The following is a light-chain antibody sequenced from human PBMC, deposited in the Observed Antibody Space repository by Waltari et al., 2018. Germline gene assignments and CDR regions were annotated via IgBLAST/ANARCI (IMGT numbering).Light chain of an antibody. CDR2: DSS. V-gene: IGKV3-11*01. J-gene: IGKJ4*01. Sequence: EIVLTQSPATLSLSPGERATLSCSASQSVSFYLAWYQQKPGQAPSLLIYDSSNRATGIPARFSGSASGTDFTLTISRLEPEDFAVYYCQQRSNWPLTFGGGTKVEIK. CDR3: QQRSNWPLT. CDR1: QSVSFY.